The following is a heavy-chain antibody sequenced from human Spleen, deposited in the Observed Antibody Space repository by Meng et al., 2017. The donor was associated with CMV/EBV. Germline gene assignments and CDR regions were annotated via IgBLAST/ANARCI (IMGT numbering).Heavy chain of an antibody. CDR2: IYYSGST. J-gene: IGHJ6*02. D-gene: IGHD5-18*01. V-gene: IGHV4-61*01. Sequence: SETLSLTCNVSGGSISSDNYFWSWVRQPPGKGLEWIGYIYYSGSTNYNPSLKSRVTISVDTSKNQFSLKLSSVTAADTAVYYCARVFPGYSYGYEYYYYGMDVWGQGTTVTVSS. CDR1: GGSISSDNYF. CDR3: ARVFPGYSYGYEYYYYGMDV.